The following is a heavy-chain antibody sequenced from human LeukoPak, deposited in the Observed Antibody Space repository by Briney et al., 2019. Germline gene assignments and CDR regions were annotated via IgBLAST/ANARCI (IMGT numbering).Heavy chain of an antibody. D-gene: IGHD2-15*01. Sequence: PGGSLRLSCAASGFTFSSYSMNWVRQAPGKGLEWVSSISSSSSYIYYADSVKGRFTISRDNAKNSLYLQMNSLRAEDTAVYYCARCSGGSCYNTNYYGMDVWGQGTTVTVSS. CDR1: GFTFSSYS. V-gene: IGHV3-21*01. J-gene: IGHJ6*02. CDR2: ISSSSSYI. CDR3: ARCSGGSCYNTNYYGMDV.